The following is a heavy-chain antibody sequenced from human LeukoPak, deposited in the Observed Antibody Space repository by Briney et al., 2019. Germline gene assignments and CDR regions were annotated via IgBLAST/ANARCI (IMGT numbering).Heavy chain of an antibody. V-gene: IGHV4-59*01. D-gene: IGHD2-2*02. J-gene: IGHJ5*02. Sequence: KPSETLSLTCTVSGGSISSYYWSWIRQPPGKGLEWIGYIYYSGSTNYNPSLKGRVTISVDTSKNQFPLKLSSVTAADTAVYYCARDHLGYCSSTSCYKRFDPWGQGTLVTVSS. CDR2: IYYSGST. CDR3: ARDHLGYCSSTSCYKRFDP. CDR1: GGSISSYY.